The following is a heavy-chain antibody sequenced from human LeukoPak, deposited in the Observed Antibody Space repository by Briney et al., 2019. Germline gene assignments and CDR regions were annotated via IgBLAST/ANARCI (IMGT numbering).Heavy chain of an antibody. Sequence: GGSLRLSCAASGFTFSSYSINWVRQAPGKGLEWVSSISNISRYIYYADSVKGRFTISRDNAKNSLYLQMNSLRAEDTAVYYCARGGGTMYFDYWGQGTLVTVSS. CDR1: GFTFSSYS. D-gene: IGHD4/OR15-4a*01. J-gene: IGHJ4*02. CDR2: ISNISRYI. CDR3: ARGGGTMYFDY. V-gene: IGHV3-21*01.